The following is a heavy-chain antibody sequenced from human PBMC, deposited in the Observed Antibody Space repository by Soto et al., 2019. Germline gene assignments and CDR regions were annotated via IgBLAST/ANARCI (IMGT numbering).Heavy chain of an antibody. CDR3: ARQAPAMVDY. CDR1: GGSISSISYY. CDR2: IYYSGST. D-gene: IGHD5-18*01. J-gene: IGHJ4*02. Sequence: SETLSLTCTVSGGSISSISYYWGWIRQPPGKGLEWIGSIYYSGSTYYNPSLKSRVTISVDTSKNQFSLKLSSVTAADTAVYYCARQAPAMVDYWGRGTLVTVSS. V-gene: IGHV4-39*01.